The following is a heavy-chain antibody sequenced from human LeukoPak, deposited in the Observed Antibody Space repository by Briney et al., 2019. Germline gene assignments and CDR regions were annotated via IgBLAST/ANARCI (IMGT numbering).Heavy chain of an antibody. CDR3: ARLPSGTPNPPYDY. Sequence: SETLSLTCTVSGGPMSNHYWSWIRQTPGKALESIGYIYFRWNPIYDPSLRSRLTISVDTSRNQFSLKLTSVTAADTAVYYCARLPSGTPNPPYDYWGQGRLVTVSS. CDR1: GGPMSNHY. CDR2: IYFRWNP. V-gene: IGHV4-59*08. J-gene: IGHJ4*02. D-gene: IGHD3-10*01.